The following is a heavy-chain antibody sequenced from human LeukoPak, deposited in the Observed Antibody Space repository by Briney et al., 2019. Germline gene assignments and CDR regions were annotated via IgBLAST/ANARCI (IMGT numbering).Heavy chain of an antibody. J-gene: IGHJ4*02. Sequence: GGSLRLSCAASGFTFSDYYMSWIRQAPGKGLEWVSYISSSGSTIYYADSVKGRFTISRDNAKNLLYLQMNSLRAEDTAVYYCARGDSSGYYYVEGGVDYWGQGTLVTVSS. V-gene: IGHV3-11*04. CDR1: GFTFSDYY. CDR2: ISSSGSTI. D-gene: IGHD3-22*01. CDR3: ARGDSSGYYYVEGGVDY.